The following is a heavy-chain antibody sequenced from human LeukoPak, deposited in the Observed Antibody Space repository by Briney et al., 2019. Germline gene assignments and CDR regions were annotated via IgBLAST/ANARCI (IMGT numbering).Heavy chain of an antibody. CDR2: IRNYNGNT. Sequence: AASVKVSCKASGYTFTSYGISWVRQAPGQGLEWMGWIRNYNGNTKYAQKLQGRVTMTTDTSTSTAYMELRSLRSDDTAVYYCAREDIVGPRGDLDYWGQGTLVTVSS. J-gene: IGHJ4*02. CDR3: AREDIVGPRGDLDY. CDR1: GYTFTSYG. V-gene: IGHV1-18*01. D-gene: IGHD1-26*01.